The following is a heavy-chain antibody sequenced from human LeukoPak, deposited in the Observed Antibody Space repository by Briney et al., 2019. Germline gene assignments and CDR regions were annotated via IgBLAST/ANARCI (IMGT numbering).Heavy chain of an antibody. D-gene: IGHD3-10*01. CDR2: IFYSGST. J-gene: IGHJ5*02. CDR1: GGSISSTNFQ. Sequence: PSETLSLTCTVSGGSISSTNFQWGWIRQPPGKGLEWIGSIFYSGSTYYNNPSLKSRLTISVDTSKNQFSLKMSSVTAADTAVYYCARGRIPTMVRWFDWFDPWDQGTLVTVSS. CDR3: ARGRIPTMVRWFDWFDP. V-gene: IGHV4-39*07.